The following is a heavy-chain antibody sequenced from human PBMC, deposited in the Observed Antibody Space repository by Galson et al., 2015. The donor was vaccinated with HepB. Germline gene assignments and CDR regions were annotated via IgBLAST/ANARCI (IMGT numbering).Heavy chain of an antibody. V-gene: IGHV5-51*01. CDR3: ARQTADYTSYYFDY. J-gene: IGHJ4*02. D-gene: IGHD4-11*01. Sequence: QSGAEVKKPGESLRISCQASGYSFTNYWIGWVRQMPGKGLEWMGIIYPDASDTTYSPSFRGQVTISAAKSISTAYLRWSGLQASDPAMYYCARQTADYTSYYFDYWGQGTLVTVSS. CDR1: GYSFTNYW. CDR2: IYPDASDT.